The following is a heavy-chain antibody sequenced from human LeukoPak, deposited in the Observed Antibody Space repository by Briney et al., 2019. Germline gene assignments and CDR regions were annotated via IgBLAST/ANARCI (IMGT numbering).Heavy chain of an antibody. V-gene: IGHV4-38-2*02. CDR3: ARSSYSYNYFDY. CDR1: GGSISSGYY. CDR2: IYHSGST. J-gene: IGHJ4*02. Sequence: PSETLSLTCTVSGGSISSGYYWGWIRQPPGKGLEWIGSIYHSGSTYYNPSLKSRVTISVDTSKNQFSLKLSSVTAADTAVYYCARSSYSYNYFDYWGQGTLVTVSS. D-gene: IGHD5-18*01.